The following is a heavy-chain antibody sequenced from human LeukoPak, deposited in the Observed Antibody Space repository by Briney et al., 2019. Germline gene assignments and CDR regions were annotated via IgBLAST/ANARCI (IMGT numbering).Heavy chain of an antibody. V-gene: IGHV1-18*01. Sequence: ASVKVSCKASGYTFTSYGISWVRQAPGQGLEWMGWISVYNGNTNCAQKLQGRVTMTTDTSTSTAYMELRSLRSDDTAVYYCARDHEFCRSTSCYAIDYWGQGTLVTVSS. J-gene: IGHJ4*02. CDR2: ISVYNGNT. CDR3: ARDHEFCRSTSCYAIDY. CDR1: GYTFTSYG. D-gene: IGHD2-2*01.